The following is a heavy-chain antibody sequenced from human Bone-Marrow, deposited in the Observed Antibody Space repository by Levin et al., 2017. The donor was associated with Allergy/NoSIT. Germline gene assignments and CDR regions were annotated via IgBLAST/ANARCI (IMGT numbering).Heavy chain of an antibody. D-gene: IGHD3-22*01. V-gene: IGHV4-30-4*01. J-gene: IGHJ6*02. CDR3: AKVMGEWYYYDIPKDYGMDV. CDR2: IYYSGST. Sequence: LRLSCTVSGGSISSGDYYWSWIRQPPGKGLEWIGYIYYSGSTYYNPSLKSRVTISVDTSKNQFSLKLSSVTAADTAVYYCAKVMGEWYYYDIPKDYGMDVWGQGTTVTVSS. CDR1: GGSISSGDYY.